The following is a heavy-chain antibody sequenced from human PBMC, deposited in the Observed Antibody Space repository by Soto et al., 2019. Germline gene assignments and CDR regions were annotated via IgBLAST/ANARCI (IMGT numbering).Heavy chain of an antibody. CDR1: GGSISSGGYS. D-gene: IGHD6-6*01. CDR3: ANTWSSSRVWDY. Sequence: QLQLQESGSGLVKPSQTLSLTCAVSGGSISSGGYSWSWIRQPPGKGLEWIGYIYHSGSTYYNPSLKSRVTISVDTSKNQFSLKLSSVTAADTAVYYCANTWSSSRVWDYWGQGTLVTVSS. J-gene: IGHJ4*02. CDR2: IYHSGST. V-gene: IGHV4-30-2*01.